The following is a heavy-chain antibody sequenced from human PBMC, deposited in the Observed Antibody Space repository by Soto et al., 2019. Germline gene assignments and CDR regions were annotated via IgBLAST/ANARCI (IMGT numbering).Heavy chain of an antibody. V-gene: IGHV3-74*01. CDR2: INSDGSST. Sequence: GGSLRLSCAASGFTFSSYWMHWVRQAPGKGLVWVSRINSDGSSTSYADSVKGRFTISRDNAKNTLYLQMNSLRAEDTAVYYCARGPPYDYIWGSYRPGRVYWGQGTLVTVSS. D-gene: IGHD3-16*02. J-gene: IGHJ4*02. CDR3: ARGPPYDYIWGSYRPGRVY. CDR1: GFTFSSYW.